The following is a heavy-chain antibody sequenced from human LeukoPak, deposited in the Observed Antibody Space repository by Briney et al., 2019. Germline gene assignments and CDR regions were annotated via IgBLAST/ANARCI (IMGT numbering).Heavy chain of an antibody. J-gene: IGHJ5*02. CDR1: GYTFTSYG. Sequence: GASVKVSCKASGYTFTSYGISWVRHAPGQGLEWMGWISAYNGNTTYAQQLQGRVTMTTDTSTSTAYMELRSLRSDDAAAYYCAGVEEYDILTRYHNWLDPWGQGTLVTVSS. CDR2: ISAYNGNT. D-gene: IGHD3-9*01. V-gene: IGHV1-18*01. CDR3: AGVEEYDILTRYHNWLDP.